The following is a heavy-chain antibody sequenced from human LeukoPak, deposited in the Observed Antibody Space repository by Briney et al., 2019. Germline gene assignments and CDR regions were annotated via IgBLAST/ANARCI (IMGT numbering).Heavy chain of an antibody. CDR1: GFSFSSYA. CDR2: IGKNGVSR. V-gene: IGHV3-64*01. J-gene: IGHJ3*01. CDR3: ARDWHFDL. Sequence: GGSLRLSCAASGFSFSSYAMYWVRQAPGKGLEYVSAIGKNGVSRYYANSVRGRFTISRDNSKNTLYLQMGSLRADDMAVYYCARDWHFDLWGQGTVVTLPS.